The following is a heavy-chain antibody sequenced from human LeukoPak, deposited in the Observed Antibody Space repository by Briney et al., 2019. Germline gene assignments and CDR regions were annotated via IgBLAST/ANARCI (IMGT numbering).Heavy chain of an antibody. D-gene: IGHD5-18*01. J-gene: IGHJ6*03. Sequence: ASVKVSCKASGYTFTGYYMHWVRQAPGQGLEWMGWINPNSGGTNYAQKFQGRVTMTRDTSISTAYMELSRLRSDDTAVYYCAREALDTAMVGYYYYYMDVWGKGTTVTVSS. CDR3: AREALDTAMVGYYYYYMDV. CDR2: INPNSGGT. CDR1: GYTFTGYY. V-gene: IGHV1-2*02.